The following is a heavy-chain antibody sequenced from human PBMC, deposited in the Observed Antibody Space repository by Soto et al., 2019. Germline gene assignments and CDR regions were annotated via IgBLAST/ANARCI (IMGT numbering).Heavy chain of an antibody. D-gene: IGHD3-22*01. Sequence: EVQLVESGGGLVQPGGSLRLSCATSGFTFSPYWMHWVRQAPGMGLMWVSRINHDGSDTIYADSVRGRLIGSRDNAQNTVYLQMSSRTVEHPAIYYCGREVSNDDISHSRGWFDPWGHGALVNASS. CDR1: GFTFSPYW. J-gene: IGHJ5*02. V-gene: IGHV3-74*01. CDR3: GREVSNDDISHSRGWFDP. CDR2: INHDGSDT.